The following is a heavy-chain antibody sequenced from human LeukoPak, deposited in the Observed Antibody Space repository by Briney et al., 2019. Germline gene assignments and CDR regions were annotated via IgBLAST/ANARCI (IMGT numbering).Heavy chain of an antibody. CDR3: ASDRFYFGV. CDR2: IKLDGTEK. Sequence: GGSLSLSCAVSGFAFSSYWMHWVRQAPGKGLEWVANIKLDGTEKYYVNSVKGRFTISRDNAKNSLYLQMNSLRAEDTAVYYCASDRFYFGVWGQGTLVTVSS. J-gene: IGHJ4*02. CDR1: GFAFSSYW. V-gene: IGHV3-7*05. D-gene: IGHD3-16*01.